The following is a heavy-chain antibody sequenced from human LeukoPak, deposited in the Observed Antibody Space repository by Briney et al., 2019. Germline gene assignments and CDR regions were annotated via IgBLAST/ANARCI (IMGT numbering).Heavy chain of an antibody. Sequence: PSETLSLTCTVSGPSISSYYWSWLRQPAGKVLEWVGRIYTIGSTNYNPSLKSRVTMSVATSKNQFSLKLSSVAAADTAVYYCARCVGVRGATARYWFDPWGQGTLVTVSS. CDR2: IYTIGST. D-gene: IGHD3-10*01. V-gene: IGHV4-4*07. CDR1: GPSISSYY. J-gene: IGHJ5*02. CDR3: ARCVGVRGATARYWFDP.